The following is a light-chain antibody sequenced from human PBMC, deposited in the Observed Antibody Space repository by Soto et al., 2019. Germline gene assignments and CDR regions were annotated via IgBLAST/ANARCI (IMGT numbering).Light chain of an antibody. J-gene: IGLJ1*01. V-gene: IGLV2-14*01. Sequence: QSVLTQPASVSGSAGQSIAISCTGTSSDVGGYNYVSWYQQHPGKAPKFLLSEVSKRPSGVSDRFSGSKSGNTASLTISGLQTQDEADYYCSSFTSAYTFVFGTGTKVTVL. CDR2: EVS. CDR3: SSFTSAYTFV. CDR1: SSDVGGYNY.